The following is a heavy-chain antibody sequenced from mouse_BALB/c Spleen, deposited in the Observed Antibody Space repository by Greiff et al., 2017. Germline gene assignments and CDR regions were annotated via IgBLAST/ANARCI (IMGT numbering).Heavy chain of an antibody. D-gene: IGHD4-1*01. J-gene: IGHJ1*01. CDR3: ARHEESGTAYWYFDV. Sequence: VKLVESGAGLVKPGASVKLSCKASGYTFTEYIIHWVKQRSGQGLEWIGWFYPGSGSIKYNEKFKDKATLTADKSSSTVYMELSRLTSEDSAVYFCARHEESGTAYWYFDVWGAGTTVTVSS. CDR1: GYTFTEYI. V-gene: IGHV1-62-2*01. CDR2: FYPGSGSI.